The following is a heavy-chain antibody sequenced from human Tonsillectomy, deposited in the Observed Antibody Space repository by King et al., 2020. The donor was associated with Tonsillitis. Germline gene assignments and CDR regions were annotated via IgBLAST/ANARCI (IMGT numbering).Heavy chain of an antibody. V-gene: IGHV3-53*01. CDR2: IYSGGST. J-gene: IGHJ4*02. D-gene: IGHD4-17*01. CDR3: ARADYGARPDY. Sequence: VQLVESGGGLIQPGGSLRLSCAASGFTVSSNYMSWVRQAPGKGLEWVSVIYSGGSTYYADSVKGRFTISRDNAKNTLYLQMNSLRAEDTTVYYCARADYGARPDYWGQGPLVTVSS. CDR1: GFTVSSNY.